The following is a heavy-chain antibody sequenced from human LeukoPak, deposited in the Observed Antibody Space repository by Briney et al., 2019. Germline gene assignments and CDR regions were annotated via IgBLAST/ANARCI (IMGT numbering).Heavy chain of an antibody. V-gene: IGHV3-23*01. D-gene: IGHD4-17*01. Sequence: PGGSLRLSCAASGFTFSRYAMSWVRQAPGKGLEWVSGISGDAHTTYYGDSVKGRFTISRDNSKTTLYLQMNSLRAEDTAVYYCARFRLYGDSAGRLDYWGQGTLVTVSS. CDR1: GFTFSRYA. CDR2: ISGDAHTT. J-gene: IGHJ4*02. CDR3: ARFRLYGDSAGRLDY.